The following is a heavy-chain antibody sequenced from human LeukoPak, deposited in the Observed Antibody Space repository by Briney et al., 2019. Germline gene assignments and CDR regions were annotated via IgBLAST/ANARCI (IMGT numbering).Heavy chain of an antibody. D-gene: IGHD3-16*02. CDR3: AKDRSRYASGGMDV. J-gene: IGHJ6*02. V-gene: IGHV3-30*18. CDR1: GFTFSSYG. CDR2: ISYDGSNN. Sequence: GGSLRLSCAASGFTFSSYGMSWVRQAPGKGLEWVAVISYDGSNNYHADSVKGRFTISRDNSKNTLYLQMNSLRAEDTAVYYCAKDRSRYASGGMDVWGQGTTVTVSS.